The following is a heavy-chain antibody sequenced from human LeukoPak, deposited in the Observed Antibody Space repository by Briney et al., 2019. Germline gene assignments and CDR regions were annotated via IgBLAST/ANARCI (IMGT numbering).Heavy chain of an antibody. CDR1: GFTFNTYA. J-gene: IGHJ6*02. V-gene: IGHV3-23*01. Sequence: GGSLRLSCAASGFTFNTYAMSWVRQAPGKGLECVSIVTGDGVNTYYIDSVKGRFTISRDNAKNTLYLQMNSLRAEDTAVYYCARDSPNYYYGMDVWGQGTTVTVSS. CDR2: VTGDGVNT. CDR3: ARDSPNYYYGMDV.